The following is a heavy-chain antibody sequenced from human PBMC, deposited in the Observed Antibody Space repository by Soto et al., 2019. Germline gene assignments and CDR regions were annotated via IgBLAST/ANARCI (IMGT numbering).Heavy chain of an antibody. V-gene: IGHV4-30-4*01. CDR3: ARVGGFGATTIDY. Sequence: PSETLSLPCTVSGGSISTGDYYWSWIRQPPGKGLEWIGYIYYSGSTYYNPSLKSRVTISVDTSKNQFSLKLSSGTAADTAVYYCARVGGFGATTIDYWGQGTPVTASS. CDR2: IYYSGST. D-gene: IGHD3-10*01. CDR1: GGSISTGDYY. J-gene: IGHJ4*02.